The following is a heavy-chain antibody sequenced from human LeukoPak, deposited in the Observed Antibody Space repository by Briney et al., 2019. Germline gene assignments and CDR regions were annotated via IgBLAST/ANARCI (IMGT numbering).Heavy chain of an antibody. CDR3: ASDRGYYDTSGYYHDAFDI. D-gene: IGHD3-22*01. J-gene: IGHJ3*02. CDR2: TSISGTTI. CDR1: GFTFSSYK. Sequence: GGSLRLSCAASGFTFSSYKMNWVRQAPGKGLEWAAYTSISGTTIYYADSVRGRFTISRDNAKNSLYLQMNSLRAEDTAVYYCASDRGYYDTSGYYHDAFDIWGQGTMVTVSS. V-gene: IGHV3-48*03.